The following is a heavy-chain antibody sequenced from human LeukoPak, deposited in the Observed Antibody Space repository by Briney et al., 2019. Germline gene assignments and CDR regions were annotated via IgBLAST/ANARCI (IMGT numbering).Heavy chain of an antibody. CDR3: ARVGSSGWYYYFDY. Sequence: SETLSLTCTVSGGSIGSYYWSWIRQPPGKGLESIGYIYYSGSTNYNPSLKSRVTISVDTSKNQFSLKLSSVTAADTAVYYCARVGSSGWYYYFDYGGQGTLVTVSS. J-gene: IGHJ4*02. CDR1: GGSIGSYY. D-gene: IGHD6-19*01. CDR2: IYYSGST. V-gene: IGHV4-59*01.